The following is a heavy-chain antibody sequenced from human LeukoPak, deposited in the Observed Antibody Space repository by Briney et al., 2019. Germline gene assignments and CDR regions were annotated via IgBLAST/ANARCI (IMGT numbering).Heavy chain of an antibody. CDR3: ARDRVWGSSWYHFDY. CDR1: GFTFSDYY. J-gene: IGHJ4*02. Sequence: GGSLRLSCAAFGFTFSDYYMSWIRQAPGKGLEWVSYISSSGSTIYYADSVKGRFTISRDNAKNSLYLQMNSLRAEDTAVYYCARDRVWGSSWYHFDYWGQGTLVTVSS. D-gene: IGHD6-13*01. V-gene: IGHV3-11*01. CDR2: ISSSGSTI.